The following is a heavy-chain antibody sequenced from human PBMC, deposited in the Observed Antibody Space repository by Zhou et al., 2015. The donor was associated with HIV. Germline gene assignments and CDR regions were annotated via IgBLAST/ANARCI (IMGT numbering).Heavy chain of an antibody. CDR2: IIPIFGTA. CDR3: ARGHWNYSVTRFYYYYYMDV. Sequence: QVQLVQSGAEVKKPGSSVKVSCKASGGTFSSYAISWVRQAPGQGLEWMGGIIPIFGTANYAQKFQGRVTITADESTSTAYMELSSLRSEDTAVYYCARGHWNYSVTRFYYYYYMDVWGKGTTVTVSS. V-gene: IGHV1-69*01. D-gene: IGHD1-7*01. J-gene: IGHJ6*03. CDR1: GGTFSSYA.